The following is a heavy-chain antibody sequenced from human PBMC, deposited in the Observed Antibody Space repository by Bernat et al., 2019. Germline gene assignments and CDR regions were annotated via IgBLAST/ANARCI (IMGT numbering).Heavy chain of an antibody. D-gene: IGHD3-3*01. V-gene: IGHV4-34*01. CDR2: INHSGST. CDR3: GSPHRGFWSGYYY. Sequence: QVQLQQWGAGLLKPSETLSLTCAVYGGSFSGYYWSWIRQPPGKGLEWIGEINHSGSTNNNPSPKSRVTISVNTSKNHFSLKLSSVTAADTAVYYCGSPHRGFWSGYYYWGQGTLVTVSS. CDR1: GGSFSGYY. J-gene: IGHJ4*02.